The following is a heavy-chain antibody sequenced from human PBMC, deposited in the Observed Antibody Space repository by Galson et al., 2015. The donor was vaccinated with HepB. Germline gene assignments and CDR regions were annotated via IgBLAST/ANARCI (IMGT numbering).Heavy chain of an antibody. V-gene: IGHV3-21*01. CDR3: AREGRHFY. J-gene: IGHJ4*02. Sequence: SLRLSCAASGFIFRTYNMNWVRQAPGKGLEWVSYISSSSTYINYADSVKGRFTISRDNAKSSLYLQMNSLRAEDTAVYYCAREGRHFYWGQGTPVTVSS. CDR2: ISSSSTYI. D-gene: IGHD3-3*02. CDR1: GFIFRTYN.